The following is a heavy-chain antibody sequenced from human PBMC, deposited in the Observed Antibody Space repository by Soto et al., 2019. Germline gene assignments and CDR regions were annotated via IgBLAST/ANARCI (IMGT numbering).Heavy chain of an antibody. Sequence: ASVKVSCKASGFTFTSSAVQWVRQARGQRLEWIGWIVVGSGNTNYSQKFQERVTITRDMSTSTAYMELSSLRSEDTAVYYCAATFLTTEYYYYMDVWGKGTTVTVSS. D-gene: IGHD4-4*01. CDR1: GFTFTSSA. CDR2: IVVGSGNT. J-gene: IGHJ6*03. CDR3: AATFLTTEYYYYMDV. V-gene: IGHV1-58*01.